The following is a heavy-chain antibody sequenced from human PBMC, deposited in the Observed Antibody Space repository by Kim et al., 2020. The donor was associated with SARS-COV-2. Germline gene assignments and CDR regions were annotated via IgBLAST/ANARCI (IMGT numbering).Heavy chain of an antibody. Sequence: YPGDSDTRYSPSFQGQVTISAEKSSSTGYLQWSSLKASDTAMYYCARIGDYWGQGTLVTVSS. CDR2: YPGDSDT. V-gene: IGHV5-51*01. J-gene: IGHJ4*02. CDR3: ARIGDY. D-gene: IGHD2-15*01.